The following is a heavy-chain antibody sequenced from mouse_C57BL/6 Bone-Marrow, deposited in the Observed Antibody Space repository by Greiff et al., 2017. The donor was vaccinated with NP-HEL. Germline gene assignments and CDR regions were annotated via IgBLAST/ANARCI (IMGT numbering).Heavy chain of an antibody. V-gene: IGHV1-81*01. J-gene: IGHJ3*01. CDR2: IYPRSGNT. CDR1: GYTFTSYG. Sequence: VKLMESGAELARPGASVKLSCKASGYTFTSYGISWVKQRTGQGLEWIGEIYPRSGNTYYNEKFKGKATLTADKSSSTAYMELRSLTSEDSAVYFCARRGWFAYWGQGTLVTVSA. CDR3: ARRGWFAY.